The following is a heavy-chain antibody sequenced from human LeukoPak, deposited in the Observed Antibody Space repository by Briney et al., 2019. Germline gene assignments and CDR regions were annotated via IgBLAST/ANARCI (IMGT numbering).Heavy chain of an antibody. CDR2: ISSIGGST. CDR3: ARYDYGDYEDYYYFMDV. CDR1: QFTFSSYA. V-gene: IGHV3-23*01. D-gene: IGHD4-17*01. Sequence: GGSLRLSCAASQFTFSSYAMSWVRQAPGKGLEWVSGISSIGGSTVYADSVQGRFTISRDNSKNALYLQMNSLRAEDTAVYYCARYDYGDYEDYYYFMDVWGKGTTVTVSS. J-gene: IGHJ6*03.